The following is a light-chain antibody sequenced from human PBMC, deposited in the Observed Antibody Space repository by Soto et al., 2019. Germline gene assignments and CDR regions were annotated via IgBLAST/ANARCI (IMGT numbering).Light chain of an antibody. Sequence: QSALTQPASVSGSPRQSITISCTGTSSDVGGYNYVSWYQQLPGKAPKLMIYDVSNRPSGVSNRFSGSKSGNTASLTISGLQAEDEADYYCSSYTSSITRVIFGGGTKLTVL. CDR1: SSDVGGYNY. CDR3: SSYTSSITRVI. CDR2: DVS. J-gene: IGLJ2*01. V-gene: IGLV2-14*01.